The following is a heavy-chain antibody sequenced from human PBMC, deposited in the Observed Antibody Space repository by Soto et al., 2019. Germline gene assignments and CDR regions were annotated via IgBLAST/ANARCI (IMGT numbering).Heavy chain of an antibody. V-gene: IGHV1-69*06. CDR3: LIAGSGSHQKGTVPYYYYGMDV. CDR1: GGTFSSYA. J-gene: IGHJ6*02. CDR2: IIPIFGTA. D-gene: IGHD3-10*01. Sequence: QVQLVQSGAEVKKPGSSVKVSCKASGGTFSSYAISWVRQAPGQGLEWMGGIIPIFGTANYAQKFQGRVTITADKSTSTAYMELSSLRSEDTAVYYCLIAGSGSHQKGTVPYYYYGMDVWGQGTTVTVSS.